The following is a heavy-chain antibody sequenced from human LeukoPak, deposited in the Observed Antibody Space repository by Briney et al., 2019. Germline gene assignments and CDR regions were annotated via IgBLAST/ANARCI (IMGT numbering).Heavy chain of an antibody. CDR2: ISSNNSYI. J-gene: IGHJ5*02. CDR3: ARDGWVGGYASARWFDP. V-gene: IGHV3-21*01. CDR1: GFTFSSYS. Sequence: GGSLRLSCAASGFTFSSYSMNWVRQAPGKGLEWVSSISSNNSYIYYADSVKGRFTISIDNGKNSLYVQMNSLRAEDTAVYYCARDGWVGGYASARWFDPWGQGTLVTVSS. D-gene: IGHD5-12*01.